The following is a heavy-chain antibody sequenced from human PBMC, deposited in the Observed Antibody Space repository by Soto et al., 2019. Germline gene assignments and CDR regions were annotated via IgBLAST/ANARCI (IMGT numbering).Heavy chain of an antibody. V-gene: IGHV1-24*01. Sequence: GASVKVSCKVSGYTLTELSMHWVRQAPGKGLEWMGGFDPEDGETIYAQKFQGRVTMTEDTSTDTAYMELSSLRSEDTAVYYCATDRAHGIAARSEWFDPWGQGTLVTVSS. D-gene: IGHD6-6*01. CDR2: FDPEDGET. CDR1: GYTLTELS. J-gene: IGHJ5*02. CDR3: ATDRAHGIAARSEWFDP.